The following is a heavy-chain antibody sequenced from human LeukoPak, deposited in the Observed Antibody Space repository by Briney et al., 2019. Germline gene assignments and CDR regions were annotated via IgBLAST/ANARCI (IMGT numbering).Heavy chain of an antibody. J-gene: IGHJ4*02. V-gene: IGHV3-21*01. CDR1: GFTFSSYS. CDR3: ARDRYGDYLFDY. Sequence: GGSLRLSCAASGFTFSSYSMNWVRQAPGKGLEWVSSISSSSSYIYYADSVKGRFTISRDNAKNSLYLQMNSLRAEGTAVYYCARDRYGDYLFDYWGQGTLVTVSS. CDR2: ISSSSSYI. D-gene: IGHD4-17*01.